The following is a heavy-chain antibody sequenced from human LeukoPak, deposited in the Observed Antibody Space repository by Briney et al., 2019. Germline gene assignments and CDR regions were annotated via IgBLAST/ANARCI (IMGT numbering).Heavy chain of an antibody. CDR1: GFTFSSSA. CDR2: ISGSGDST. J-gene: IGHJ4*02. Sequence: GGSLRLSCAASGFTFSSSAMSWVRQAPGKGLEWVSTISGSGDSTYYADSVKGRFTISRDDSKNTLYLQMNSLRADDTAVYYCAKHRMVRGVITDYYFDYWGRGTLVIVSA. V-gene: IGHV3-23*01. D-gene: IGHD3-10*01. CDR3: AKHRMVRGVITDYYFDY.